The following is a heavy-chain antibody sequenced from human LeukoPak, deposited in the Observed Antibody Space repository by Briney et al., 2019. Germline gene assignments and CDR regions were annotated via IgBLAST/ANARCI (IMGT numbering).Heavy chain of an antibody. CDR3: AREGDSSSWGPPFDY. J-gene: IGHJ4*02. V-gene: IGHV3-74*01. Sequence: PGGSLRLSCAASRFTFSSYCMHWVRHAPGEGLVWVACINSDGSDTIYADSVKGRFTISRYNAKNTLSLQMISLRAEDTAVYFCAREGDSSSWGPPFDYWGQGALVTVSS. D-gene: IGHD6-13*01. CDR2: INSDGSDT. CDR1: RFTFSSYC.